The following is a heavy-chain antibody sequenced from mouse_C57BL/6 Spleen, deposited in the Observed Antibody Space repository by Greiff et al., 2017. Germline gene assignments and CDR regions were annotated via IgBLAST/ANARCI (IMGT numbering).Heavy chain of an antibody. CDR3: ARGAYYSNYHAMDY. J-gene: IGHJ4*01. Sequence: QVQLQQSGAELVRPGTSVKVSCKASGYAFTNYLIEWVKQRPGQGLEWIGVINPGSGGTNYNEKFKGKATLTADKSSSTAYMQLSSLTSEDSAVYFCARGAYYSNYHAMDYWGQGTSVTVSS. D-gene: IGHD2-5*01. V-gene: IGHV1-54*01. CDR1: GYAFTNYL. CDR2: INPGSGGT.